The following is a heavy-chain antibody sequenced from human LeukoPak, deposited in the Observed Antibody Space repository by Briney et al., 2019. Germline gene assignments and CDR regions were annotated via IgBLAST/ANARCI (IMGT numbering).Heavy chain of an antibody. CDR2: IYYSGST. V-gene: IGHV4-59*01. CDR1: GGSISSYY. D-gene: IGHD5-18*01. CDR3: ARARQGYYSYGTNFDY. Sequence: SETLSLTCTVSGGSISSYYWSWIRQPPGKGLEWIGYIYYSGSTNYNPSLKSQVTISVDTSKNQFSLKLSSVTAADTAVYYCARARQGYYSYGTNFDYWGQGTLVTVSS. J-gene: IGHJ4*02.